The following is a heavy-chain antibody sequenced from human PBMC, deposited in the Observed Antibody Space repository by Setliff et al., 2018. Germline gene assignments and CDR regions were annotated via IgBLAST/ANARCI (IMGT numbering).Heavy chain of an antibody. CDR1: GFTFSTYW. CDR2: ISTDGSSI. CDR3: ALIAVRGY. J-gene: IGHJ4*02. Sequence: GGSLRLSCVTSGFTFSTYWMHWVRQAPGQGLVWVARISTDGSSITYADSVKGRFTISRDNSKNTLYLQMNSLRAEDTAVYYCALIAVRGYWGQGTLVTVSS. D-gene: IGHD6-19*01. V-gene: IGHV3-74*03.